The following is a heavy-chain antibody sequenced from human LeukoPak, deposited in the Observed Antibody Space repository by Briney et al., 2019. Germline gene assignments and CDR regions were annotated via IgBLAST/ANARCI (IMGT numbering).Heavy chain of an antibody. CDR2: IYSSGST. CDR1: GGSISSYY. Sequence: SETLSLTCTVSGGSISSYYWSWIRQPAGKGLEWIGRIYSSGSTNYNPSLKSRVTISVDKSKNQFSLKLSSVTAADTAVYYCARWGSSGPPFDYWGQGTLVTVSS. J-gene: IGHJ4*02. V-gene: IGHV4-4*07. D-gene: IGHD6-25*01. CDR3: ARWGSSGPPFDY.